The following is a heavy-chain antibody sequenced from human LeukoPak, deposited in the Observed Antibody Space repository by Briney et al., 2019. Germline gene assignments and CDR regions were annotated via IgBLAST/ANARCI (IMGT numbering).Heavy chain of an antibody. Sequence: GGSLRLSCVASGFTFNTYGMHWVRQAPGKGLEWVAFIRYDGSSKYYADSVKGRFTISRDNSKNTLYLQMSSLRAEDTAVYYCARDPNGDYIGAFEIWGQGTMVTVSS. J-gene: IGHJ3*02. CDR2: IRYDGSSK. CDR3: ARDPNGDYIGAFEI. V-gene: IGHV3-30*02. CDR1: GFTFNTYG. D-gene: IGHD4-17*01.